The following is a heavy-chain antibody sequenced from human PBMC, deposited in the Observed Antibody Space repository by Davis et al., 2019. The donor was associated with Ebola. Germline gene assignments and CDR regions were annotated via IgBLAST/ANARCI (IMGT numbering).Heavy chain of an antibody. CDR3: AREAIVGGTDDAFDI. J-gene: IGHJ3*02. CDR1: GFNFRDNY. D-gene: IGHD1-26*01. V-gene: IGHV3-7*03. Sequence: GESLKISCAASGFNFRDNYMSWVRQAPGKGLEWVANIKQDGSDKYYVDSVNGRFTISRDNAKNSLYLQMNSLRAEDTAVYYCAREAIVGGTDDAFDIWGQGTMVTVSS. CDR2: IKQDGSDK.